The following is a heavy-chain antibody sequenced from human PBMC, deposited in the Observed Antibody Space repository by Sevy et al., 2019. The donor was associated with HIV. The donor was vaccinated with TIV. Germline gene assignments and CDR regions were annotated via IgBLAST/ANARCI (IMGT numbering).Heavy chain of an antibody. D-gene: IGHD2-8*01. CDR2: ISWNSGSI. CDR1: GFTFDDYA. CDR3: ARDRDDGYCTNGVCFNFDN. V-gene: IGHV3-9*01. Sequence: GGSLRLSCAASGFTFDDYAMHWVRQAPGKGLEWVSGISWNSGSIDYADSVKGRFTISRDKAKNSLYLQMKSLRADDTALYYCARDRDDGYCTNGVCFNFDNWGQGTLVTVSS. J-gene: IGHJ4*01.